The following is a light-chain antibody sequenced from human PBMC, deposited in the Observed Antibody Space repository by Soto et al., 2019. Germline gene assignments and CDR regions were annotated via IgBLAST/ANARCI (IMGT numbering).Light chain of an antibody. J-gene: IGKJ5*01. CDR1: QSVRTK. CDR3: QQYNSWPPIT. CDR2: GAS. V-gene: IGKV3-15*01. Sequence: EIVMTQSPGTLSVSPGEGATLFCRASQSVRTKLAWYQQRAGQAPRLLMYGASTRATGIPDRFSGSGSGTEFTLTISSLQSEDFAVYYCQQYNSWPPITFGQGHDWRL.